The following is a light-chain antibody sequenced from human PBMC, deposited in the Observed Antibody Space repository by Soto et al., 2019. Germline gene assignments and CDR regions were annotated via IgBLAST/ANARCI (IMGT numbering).Light chain of an antibody. J-gene: IGKJ3*01. CDR2: KAS. CDR1: QSISIW. V-gene: IGKV1-5*03. CDR3: QQYSTYPFP. Sequence: DIQMTQSPSTLSASVGDRVTITCRASQSISIWLAWYQQKPGKAPKLLIYKASTLETGVPSRFSGSGSGTEFSLTISRLQPDDFAIYYCQQYSTYPFPFGPGTKVDIK.